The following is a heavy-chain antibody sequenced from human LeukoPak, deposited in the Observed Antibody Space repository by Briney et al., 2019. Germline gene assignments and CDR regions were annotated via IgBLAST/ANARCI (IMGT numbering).Heavy chain of an antibody. CDR1: GFTFSSYG. CDR3: AKSNRGGDCSIDY. V-gene: IGHV3-30*18. J-gene: IGHJ4*02. D-gene: IGHD2-21*02. Sequence: PGGSLRLSCAASGFTFSSYGMHWVRQAPGKGLEWVAVISYDGSNKYYADSVKGRFTISRDNSKNTLYLQMNSLRAEDTAVYYCAKSNRGGDCSIDYWGQGTLVTVSS. CDR2: ISYDGSNK.